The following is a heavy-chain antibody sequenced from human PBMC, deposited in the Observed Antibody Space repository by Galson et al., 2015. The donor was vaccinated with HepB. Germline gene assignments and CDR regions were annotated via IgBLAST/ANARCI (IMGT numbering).Heavy chain of an antibody. CDR2: IRYDGSNK. CDR1: GFTFSSYG. CDR3: ARDRLAVAVHYYYYGMDV. D-gene: IGHD6-19*01. V-gene: IGHV3-30*02. Sequence: SLRLSCAASGFTFSSYGMHWVRQAPGKGLEWVAFIRYDGSNKYYADSVKGRFTISRDNSKNTLYLQMNSLRAEDTAVYYCARDRLAVAVHYYYYGMDVWGQGTTVTVSS. J-gene: IGHJ6*02.